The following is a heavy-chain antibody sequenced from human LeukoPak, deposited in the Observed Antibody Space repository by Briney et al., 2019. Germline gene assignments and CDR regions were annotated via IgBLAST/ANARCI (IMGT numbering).Heavy chain of an antibody. CDR2: VARDGRDT. Sequence: PGRSLRLSCAASGFTFSSYGMHWVRQAPGKGLVWVSGVARDGRDTRYAGSVKGRFTISRDNAKSTLYLQMNSLRAEDTAVYYCARDESQEMVTIRGFDCWGQGTLVTVSS. CDR1: GFTFSSYG. V-gene: IGHV3-74*01. CDR3: ARDESQEMVTIRGFDC. D-gene: IGHD5-24*01. J-gene: IGHJ4*02.